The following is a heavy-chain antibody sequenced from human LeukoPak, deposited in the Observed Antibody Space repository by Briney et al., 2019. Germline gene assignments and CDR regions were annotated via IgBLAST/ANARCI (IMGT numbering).Heavy chain of an antibody. V-gene: IGHV3-7*03. CDR3: ARDRTVDTAMVCYYYGMDV. D-gene: IGHD5-18*01. Sequence: GGSLRLSCAASGFTFSSYWMSWVRQAPGKGLEWVANIKQDGSEKYYVDSVKGRFTISRDNAKNSLYLQMNSLRAEDTAVYYCARDRTVDTAMVCYYYGMDVWGQGTTVTVSS. CDR1: GFTFSSYW. CDR2: IKQDGSEK. J-gene: IGHJ6*02.